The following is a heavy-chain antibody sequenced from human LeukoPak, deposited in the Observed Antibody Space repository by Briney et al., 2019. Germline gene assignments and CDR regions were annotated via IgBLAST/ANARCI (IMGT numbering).Heavy chain of an antibody. V-gene: IGHV4-61*01. D-gene: IGHD7-27*01. CDR2: IYYSGCT. CDR1: SXXSYY. J-gene: IGHJ3*02. Sequence: SXXSYYWSWIRXPPGKGLEWIGYIYYSGCTNYNPSLKSRVTISVDTSKNQFSLKLSSVTAADTAVYYCARELGHDAFDIWGQGTMVTVSS. CDR3: ARELGHDAFDI.